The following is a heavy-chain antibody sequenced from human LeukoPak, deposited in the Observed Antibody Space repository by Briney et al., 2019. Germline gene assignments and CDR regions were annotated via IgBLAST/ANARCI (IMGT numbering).Heavy chain of an antibody. CDR1: GYSISSGYY. Sequence: SETLSLTCSVSGYSISSGYYWAWIRQPPGKGLEWIASIYQSGTTYYNPSLKSRVTISVDTSKNQFSLKLSSVTAANTAVYNCARARGSVIYFDYWGQGTLVTVSS. CDR3: ARARGSVIYFDY. V-gene: IGHV4-38-2*02. J-gene: IGHJ4*02. CDR2: IYQSGTT. D-gene: IGHD3-10*01.